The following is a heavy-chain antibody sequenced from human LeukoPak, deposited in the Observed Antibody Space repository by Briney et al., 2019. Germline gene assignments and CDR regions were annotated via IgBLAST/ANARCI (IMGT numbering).Heavy chain of an antibody. J-gene: IGHJ4*02. D-gene: IGHD3-16*01. CDR2: IYSGGNT. CDR3: ASRYGTLVHNPGHY. CDR1: GFTVSNNY. V-gene: IGHV3-66*01. Sequence: GGSLRLSCAASGFTVSNNYMNWVGQAPGKGLEWVSVIYSGGNTYYADSVKGRVTISRDNSKNTLYLQMNSLRVEDTAVYYCASRYGTLVHNPGHYWGQGPLVPVPS.